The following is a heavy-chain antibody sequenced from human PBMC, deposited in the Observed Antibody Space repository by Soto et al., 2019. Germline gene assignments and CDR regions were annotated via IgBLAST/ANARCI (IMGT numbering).Heavy chain of an antibody. CDR3: ARDDYGDRKGFDP. V-gene: IGHV1-69*08. J-gene: IGHJ5*02. D-gene: IGHD4-17*01. CDR1: GGTFSSYT. CDR2: IIPILGIA. Sequence: QVQLVQSGAEVKKPGSSVKVSCKASGGTFSSYTISWVRQAPGQGLEWMGRIIPILGIANYAQEFQGRVTITADKSTSTAYMELSSLRSEDTAVYYCARDDYGDRKGFDPWGQGTLVTVSS.